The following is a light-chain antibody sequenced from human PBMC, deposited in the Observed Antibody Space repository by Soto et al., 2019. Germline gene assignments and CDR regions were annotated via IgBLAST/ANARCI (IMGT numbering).Light chain of an antibody. CDR3: QQLNSYPHT. Sequence: DIPMTQSPSSLSASVGDRVTITCRASQSISSYLNWYQQKPGKAPKLLIYAASTLQSGVPSRFSGSGSGTDFTLTISSLQPEDFATYYCQQLNSYPHTFGPGTKVDIK. CDR2: AAS. V-gene: IGKV1-39*01. J-gene: IGKJ3*01. CDR1: QSISSY.